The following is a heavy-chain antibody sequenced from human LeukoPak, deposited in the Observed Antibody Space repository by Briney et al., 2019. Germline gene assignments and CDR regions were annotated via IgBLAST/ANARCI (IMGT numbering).Heavy chain of an antibody. CDR1: GGSFSGYY. D-gene: IGHD2-2*01. Sequence: PSETLSLTCAVYGGSFSGYYWSWIRQPPGKGLEWIGEINHSGSTNYNPSLKSRVTISVDTSKNQFSLKLSSVTAADTAVYYCARGDIVVVPAVMVLGMDVWGQGTTVTASS. J-gene: IGHJ6*02. CDR3: ARGDIVVVPAVMVLGMDV. CDR2: INHSGST. V-gene: IGHV4-34*01.